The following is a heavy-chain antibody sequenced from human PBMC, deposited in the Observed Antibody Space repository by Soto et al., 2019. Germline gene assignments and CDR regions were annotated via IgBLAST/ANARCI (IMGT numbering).Heavy chain of an antibody. CDR2: INQSGST. V-gene: IGHV4-34*01. Sequence: PSETLSLTCAVYGGSFSGHYWTWIRQSPGKGLEWIGEINQSGSTNYNPSLKSRVTMSVDTSKNQFSLKLNSVTAADTAIYYCAVGLNWFDPWGQGTLVTVSS. J-gene: IGHJ5*02. CDR3: AVGLNWFDP. CDR1: GGSFSGHY.